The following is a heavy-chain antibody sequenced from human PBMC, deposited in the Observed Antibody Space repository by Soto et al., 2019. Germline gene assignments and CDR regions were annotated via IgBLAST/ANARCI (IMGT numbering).Heavy chain of an antibody. J-gene: IGHJ4*02. V-gene: IGHV4-34*01. Sequence: SETLSLTCAVYGVSFSGYYWIWIRQPPGKGLEWIGEINHSGSTNYNPSLKSRVTISVDTSKNQFSLKLSSVTAADTAVYYCARRSLGYGDHSIGYWGQGTLVTVSS. CDR3: ARRSLGYGDHSIGY. CDR2: INHSGST. D-gene: IGHD4-17*01. CDR1: GVSFSGYY.